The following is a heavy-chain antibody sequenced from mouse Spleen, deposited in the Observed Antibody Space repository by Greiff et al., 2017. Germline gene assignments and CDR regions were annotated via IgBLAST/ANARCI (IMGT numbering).Heavy chain of an antibody. CDR2: INPNNGGT. D-gene: IGHD2-4*01. J-gene: IGHJ3*01. CDR3: AREGDYDWFAY. V-gene: IGHV1-26*01. Sequence: EVQLQQSGPELVKPGASVKISCKASGYTFTDYYMNWVKQSHGKSLEWIGDINPNNGGTSYNQKFKGKATLTVDKSSSTAYMELRSLTSEDSAVYYCAREGDYDWFAYWGQGTLVTVSA. CDR1: GYTFTDYY.